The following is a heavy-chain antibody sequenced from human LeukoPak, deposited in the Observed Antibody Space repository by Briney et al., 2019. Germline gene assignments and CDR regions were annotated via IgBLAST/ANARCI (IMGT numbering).Heavy chain of an antibody. CDR2: ITGNDKTT. J-gene: IGHJ4*02. Sequence: PGGSLRLSCAASGFTFSNSGMSWVRQAPGKGLEWVSAITGNDKTTYYADSVKGRFTISRDNSKNTLNLQMSSLRAEDTAVYYCASELTSDGYNSLFDYWGQGTLVTVSS. CDR1: GFTFSNSG. D-gene: IGHD5-24*01. CDR3: ASELTSDGYNSLFDY. V-gene: IGHV3-23*01.